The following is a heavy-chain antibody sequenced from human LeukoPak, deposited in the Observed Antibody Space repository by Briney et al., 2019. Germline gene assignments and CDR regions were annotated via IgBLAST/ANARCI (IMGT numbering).Heavy chain of an antibody. CDR3: ARAPRRYCSSTSCYPNGRANWFDP. Sequence: SETLSLTCAVYGGSFSGCYWSWIRQPPGKGLEWIGEINHSGSTNYSPSLKSRVTISVDTSKNQFSLKLSSVTAADTAVYYCARAPRRYCSSTSCYPNGRANWFDPWGQGTLVTVSS. CDR2: INHSGST. D-gene: IGHD2-2*01. CDR1: GGSFSGCY. V-gene: IGHV4-34*01. J-gene: IGHJ5*02.